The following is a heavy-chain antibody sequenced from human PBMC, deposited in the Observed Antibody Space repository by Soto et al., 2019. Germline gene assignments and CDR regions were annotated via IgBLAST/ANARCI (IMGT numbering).Heavy chain of an antibody. V-gene: IGHV4-31*03. D-gene: IGHD6-13*01. CDR1: GGSISSGGYY. CDR3: AREMAEADPNCVDP. CDR2: IYYSGST. Sequence: PSETLSLTCTVSGGSISSGGYYWSWIRQHTGKGLEWIGYIYYSGSTYYNPSLKSRVTISVDTSKNQFSLKLSSVTAADTAVYYCAREMAEADPNCVDPWGQGTLVTVAS. J-gene: IGHJ5*02.